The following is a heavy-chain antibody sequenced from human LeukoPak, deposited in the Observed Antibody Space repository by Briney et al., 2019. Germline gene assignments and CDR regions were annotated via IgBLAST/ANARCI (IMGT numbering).Heavy chain of an antibody. CDR1: GFTFENYA. CDR3: AKDVPGTYTPIFDP. D-gene: IGHD1-26*01. J-gene: IGHJ5*02. CDR2: ISWNSGDI. Sequence: GRPLRLSCAASGFTFENYAMYWVRQAPGKGLEWVSFISWNSGDIHYADSVKGRFTISRDNAKNSLYLQMNSLRPEDTALYYCAKDVPGTYTPIFDPWGQGTLVTVSS. V-gene: IGHV3-9*01.